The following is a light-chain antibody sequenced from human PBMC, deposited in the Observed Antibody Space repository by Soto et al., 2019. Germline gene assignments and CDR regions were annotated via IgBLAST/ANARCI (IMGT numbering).Light chain of an antibody. V-gene: IGLV2-14*01. J-gene: IGLJ1*01. Sequence: QSVLTQPASVSGSPGQSITISCTGTSSDVGGYNYVSWYQQHPGKAPKLMIYDVSNRPSGVSNRFSGSKSGNTASLTISGLQAYDEADYYCSSYTSSSTQVFGTGTKSPS. CDR3: SSYTSSSTQV. CDR2: DVS. CDR1: SSDVGGYNY.